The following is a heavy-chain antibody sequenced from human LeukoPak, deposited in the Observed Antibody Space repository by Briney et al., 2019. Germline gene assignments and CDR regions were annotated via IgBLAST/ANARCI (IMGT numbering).Heavy chain of an antibody. Sequence: SETLSLTCAVYGGSFSGYYWSWIRQPPGKGLEWIGEINHSGSTNYNPSLKSRVTISVDTSKNQFSLKLGSVTAADTAVYYCASLAAAGTPFDYWGQGTLVTVSS. CDR2: INHSGST. D-gene: IGHD6-13*01. CDR1: GGSFSGYY. V-gene: IGHV4-34*01. J-gene: IGHJ4*02. CDR3: ASLAAAGTPFDY.